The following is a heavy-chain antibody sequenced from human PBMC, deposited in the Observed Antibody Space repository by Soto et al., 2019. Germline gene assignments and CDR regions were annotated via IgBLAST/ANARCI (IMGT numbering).Heavy chain of an antibody. D-gene: IGHD2-21*02. CDR2: IKSKTDGGTT. J-gene: IGHJ6*02. V-gene: IGHV3-15*01. Sequence: GGSLRLSCAASGFTFSNAWMSWVRQAPGKGLEWVGRIKSKTDGGTTDYAAPVKGRFTISRDDSKNTLYLQMNSLKTEDTAVYYCTTDLAYCGGDCYPISYYYYGMDVWGQGTTVTVSS. CDR1: GFTFSNAW. CDR3: TTDLAYCGGDCYPISYYYYGMDV.